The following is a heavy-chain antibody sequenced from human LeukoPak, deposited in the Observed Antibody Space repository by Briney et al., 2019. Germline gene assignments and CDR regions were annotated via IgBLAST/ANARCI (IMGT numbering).Heavy chain of an antibody. J-gene: IGHJ6*02. D-gene: IGHD4-11*01. CDR2: IYPGDADT. CDR3: ARHQSDYSSYYYYYGMDV. CDR1: GDSFTSYW. V-gene: IGHV5-51*01. Sequence: GESLKISCKGSGDSFTSYWIGWVRQMPGKGLEWMGIIYPGDADTRYSPSFQGQVTISADKSTSTASLQWSSLKASATAIYYCARHQSDYSSYYYYYGMDVWGQGTTVTVSS.